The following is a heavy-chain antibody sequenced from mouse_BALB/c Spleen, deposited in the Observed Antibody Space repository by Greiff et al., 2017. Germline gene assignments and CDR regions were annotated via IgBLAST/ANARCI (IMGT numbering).Heavy chain of an antibody. Sequence: VQLKQSGAELVKPGASVKLSCTASGFNIKDTYMHWVKQRPEQGLEWIGRIDPANGNTKYDPKFQGKATITADTSSNTAYLQLSSLTSEDTAVYYCARDGGLRYYFDYWGQGTTLTVSS. CDR2: IDPANGNT. CDR1: GFNIKDTY. D-gene: IGHD2-4*01. CDR3: ARDGGLRYYFDY. J-gene: IGHJ2*01. V-gene: IGHV14-3*02.